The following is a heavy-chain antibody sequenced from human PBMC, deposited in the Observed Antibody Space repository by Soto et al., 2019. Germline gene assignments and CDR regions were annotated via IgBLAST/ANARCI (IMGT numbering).Heavy chain of an antibody. CDR1: GGTFSSYA. CDR3: ARGGSRPYGFDY. CDR2: IIPIFGTA. Sequence: ASVKVSCKASGGTFSSYAISWVRQAPRQGLEWMGGIIPIFGTANYAQKFQGRVTITADESTSTAYMELSSLRSEDTAVYYCARGGSRPYGFDYWGQGTLVTVSS. V-gene: IGHV1-69*13. J-gene: IGHJ4*02. D-gene: IGHD4-17*01.